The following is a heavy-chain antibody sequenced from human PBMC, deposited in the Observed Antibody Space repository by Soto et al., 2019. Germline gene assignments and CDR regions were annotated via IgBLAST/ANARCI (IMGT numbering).Heavy chain of an antibody. CDR1: GFTFSDYS. J-gene: IGHJ5*02. V-gene: IGHV3-48*01. D-gene: IGHD5-18*01. Sequence: GGSLRLSCAASGFTFSDYSMNWVRQAPGKGLEWVSYITPSSTIIYYADSVRGRFTISRDNAKKSLYLQMNSLRAEDTALYYCARQEYSYGYQRWFDPWGQGTLVTVSS. CDR3: ARQEYSYGYQRWFDP. CDR2: ITPSSTII.